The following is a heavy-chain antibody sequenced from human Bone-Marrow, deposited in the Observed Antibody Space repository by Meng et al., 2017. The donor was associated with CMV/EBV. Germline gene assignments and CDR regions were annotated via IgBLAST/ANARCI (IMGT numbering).Heavy chain of an antibody. J-gene: IGHJ4*02. V-gene: IGHV1-2*02. D-gene: IGHD3-10*01. Sequence: ASVKVSCKASGYTFIGYYIHWVRQAPGQGLEWMGWINPNPNRGGTEYAQKFQGRVTMTSDTSISTAYMELSRLRSDDTAVYYCAGGYYGSGSYFTYWGQGTLVTVSS. CDR2: INPNPNRGGT. CDR1: GYTFIGYY. CDR3: AGGYYGSGSYFTY.